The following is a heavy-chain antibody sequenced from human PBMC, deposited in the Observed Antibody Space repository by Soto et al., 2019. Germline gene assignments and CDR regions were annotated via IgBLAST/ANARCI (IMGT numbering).Heavy chain of an antibody. CDR2: IIPLFGTA. D-gene: IGHD2-15*01. J-gene: IGHJ6*02. Sequence: QVQLVQSGAEVKKSGSSVKVSCKASGDTFSSYVISWLRQAPGQGLEWMAGIIPLFGTANYAQRFQGRVTITADESTSTAYMELRSLRSEDTAVYFCARGSPPTPYFYYGMEVWGQGTTVTVTS. V-gene: IGHV1-69*01. CDR1: GDTFSSYV. CDR3: ARGSPPTPYFYYGMEV.